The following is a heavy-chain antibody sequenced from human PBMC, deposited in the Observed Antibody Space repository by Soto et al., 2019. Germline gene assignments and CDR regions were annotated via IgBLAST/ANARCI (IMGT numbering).Heavy chain of an antibody. Sequence: PGESLTISCKGSGYRFTSYWIGWVRQKPGKGLEWMGIIYPGDSDTRHSPSFQGQVTISADKSISTAYLQWSSLKASDTAMYYCAGRGDYYYYGMDVWGQGTTVTVSS. V-gene: IGHV5-51*01. CDR3: AGRGDYYYYGMDV. J-gene: IGHJ6*02. CDR2: IYPGDSDT. CDR1: GYRFTSYW.